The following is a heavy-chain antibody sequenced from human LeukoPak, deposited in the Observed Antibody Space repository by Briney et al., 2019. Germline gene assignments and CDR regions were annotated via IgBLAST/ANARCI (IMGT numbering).Heavy chain of an antibody. CDR2: IFYSGST. D-gene: IGHD6-13*01. CDR1: GGSISGYY. V-gene: IGHV4-59*12. CDR3: ARRIAPPGYYYYYMDV. J-gene: IGHJ6*03. Sequence: SETLSLTCTVSGGSISGYYWSWIRQPPGKGLEWIAYIFYSGSTNYNPSLKSRVTISVDTSKNQFSLKLSSVTAADTAVYYCARRIAPPGYYYYYMDVWGKGTTVTVSS.